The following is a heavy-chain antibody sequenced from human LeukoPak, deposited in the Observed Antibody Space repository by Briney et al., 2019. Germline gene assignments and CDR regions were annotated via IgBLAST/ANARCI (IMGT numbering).Heavy chain of an antibody. Sequence: GGSLRLSCAASGFTFSSYSMNWVRQAPGKGLEWVSSISSSSSYIYYADSVKGRFTISRDNAKNSLYLQMNSLRAEDTAVYYCARGYYDFWSGYLLSYYYYMDVWGKGTTVTVSS. J-gene: IGHJ6*03. CDR2: ISSSSSYI. CDR1: GFTFSSYS. V-gene: IGHV3-21*01. D-gene: IGHD3-3*01. CDR3: ARGYYDFWSGYLLSYYYYMDV.